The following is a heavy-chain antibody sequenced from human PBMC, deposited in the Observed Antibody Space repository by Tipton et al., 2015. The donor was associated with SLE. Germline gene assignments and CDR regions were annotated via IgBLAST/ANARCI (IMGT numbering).Heavy chain of an antibody. CDR3: ARAEAASGARWFDT. J-gene: IGHJ5*02. V-gene: IGHV4-31*03. CDR1: RDSIISGSSY. D-gene: IGHD6-13*01. Sequence: TLSLTCTVSRDSIISGSSYWSWVRQHPGKGLEWIGYIFYSGSTYYNPSLQSRVTLSIDRSNNQFSLNVDSVTAADTAVYYCARAEAASGARWFDTWGRGTLVTVSS. CDR2: IFYSGST.